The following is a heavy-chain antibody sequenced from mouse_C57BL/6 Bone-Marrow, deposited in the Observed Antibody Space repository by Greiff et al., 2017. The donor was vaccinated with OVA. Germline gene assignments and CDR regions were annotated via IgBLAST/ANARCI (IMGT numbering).Heavy chain of an antibody. J-gene: IGHJ3*01. V-gene: IGHV1-82*01. CDR1: GYAFSSSW. D-gene: IGHD1-1*01. Sequence: QVHVKQSGPELVKPGASVKISCKASGYAFSSSWMNWVKQRPGKGLEWIGRIYPGDGDTNYNGKFKGKATLTADKSSSTAYMQLSSLTSEDSAVYFCARGYGGVFAYWGQGTLVTVSA. CDR3: ARGYGGVFAY. CDR2: IYPGDGDT.